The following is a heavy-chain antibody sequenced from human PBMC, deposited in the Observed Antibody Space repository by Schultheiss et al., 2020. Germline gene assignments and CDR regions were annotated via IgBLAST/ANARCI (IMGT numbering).Heavy chain of an antibody. V-gene: IGHV3-64*04. D-gene: IGHD1-26*01. CDR2: ISSNGGST. CDR1: GFTFSSYA. Sequence: GGSLRLSCSASGFTFSSYAMHWVRQAPGKGLEYVSAISSNGGSTYYADSVKGRFTISRDNSKNTLYLQMNSLRAEDTAVYYCARERYSGSYYLDYWGQGTLVTVSS. J-gene: IGHJ4*02. CDR3: ARERYSGSYYLDY.